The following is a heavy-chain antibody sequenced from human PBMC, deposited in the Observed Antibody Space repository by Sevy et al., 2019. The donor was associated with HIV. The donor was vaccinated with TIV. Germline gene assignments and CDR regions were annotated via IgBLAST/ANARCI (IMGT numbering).Heavy chain of an antibody. CDR3: TTESHYFDRNTSYPEIVPIAY. J-gene: IGHJ4*02. Sequence: GGSLRLSCAASGFTFTNAWMNWVRQAPGMRLEWVGRIKGKSNGGTTDYAAPVKRRFTISRDDSKKWLYLQVTSLKIEDTADYYCTTESHYFDRNTSYPEIVPIAYWGQGRLVTVSS. CDR1: GFTFTNAW. D-gene: IGHD3-22*01. V-gene: IGHV3-15*07. CDR2: IKGKSNGGTT.